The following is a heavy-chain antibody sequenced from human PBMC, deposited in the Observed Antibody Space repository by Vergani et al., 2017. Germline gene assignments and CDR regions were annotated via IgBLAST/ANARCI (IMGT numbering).Heavy chain of an antibody. CDR1: GFTFGAYA. CDR3: ARRYCSSTSCYYFDY. V-gene: IGHV3-49*04. J-gene: IGHJ4*02. CDR2: IRSKAYGGTT. D-gene: IGHD2-2*01. Sequence: EVQLVESGGGLVQPGRSLRLSCTASGFTFGAYAMSWVRQAPGKGLEWVGFIRSKAYGGTTEYAASVKGRFTISRDDSKSIAYLQMNSLKTEETAVYYCARRYCSSTSCYYFDYWGQGTLVTVSS.